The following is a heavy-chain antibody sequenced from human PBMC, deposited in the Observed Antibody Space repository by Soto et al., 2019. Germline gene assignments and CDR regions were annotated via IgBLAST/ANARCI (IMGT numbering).Heavy chain of an antibody. CDR1: GFTFSSYA. CDR3: ARVQLGTYWYFDL. V-gene: IGHV3-30-3*01. J-gene: IGHJ2*01. D-gene: IGHD7-27*01. Sequence: QVQLVESGGGVVQPGRSLRLSCAASGFTFSSYAMHWVRQAPGKGLEWVAVISYDGSNKYYADSVKGRFTISRDNSKNARYLPMNSLRAEDTAVYYCARVQLGTYWYFDLWGRGTLVTVSS. CDR2: ISYDGSNK.